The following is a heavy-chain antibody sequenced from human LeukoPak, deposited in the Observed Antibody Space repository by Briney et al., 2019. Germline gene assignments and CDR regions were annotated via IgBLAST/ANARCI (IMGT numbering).Heavy chain of an antibody. CDR3: ARVTMVRGANNWFDP. Sequence: ASVKVSCKASGYTFTSYAMHWVRQAPGQRLEWMGWINAGNGNTKYSQKFQGRVTITRDTSASTAYMELSSLRPEDTAVYYCARVTMVRGANNWFDPWGQGTLVTVSS. D-gene: IGHD3-10*01. J-gene: IGHJ5*02. CDR1: GYTFTSYA. CDR2: INAGNGNT. V-gene: IGHV1-3*01.